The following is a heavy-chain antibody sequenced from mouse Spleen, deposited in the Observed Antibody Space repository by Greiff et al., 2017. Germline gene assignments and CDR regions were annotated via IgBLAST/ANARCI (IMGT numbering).Heavy chain of an antibody. J-gene: IGHJ3*01. CDR2: ISSGGGNT. D-gene: IGHD4-1*01. CDR3: ARQGTGTDWFAY. CDR1: GFTFSSYA. V-gene: IGHV5-9*01. Sequence: EVMLVESGGGLVKLGGSLKLSCAASGFTFSSYAMSWVRQTPEKRLEWVATISSGGGNTYYPDSVKGRFTISRDNAKNTLYLQMSSLKSEDTAMYYCARQGTGTDWFAYWGQGTLVTVSA.